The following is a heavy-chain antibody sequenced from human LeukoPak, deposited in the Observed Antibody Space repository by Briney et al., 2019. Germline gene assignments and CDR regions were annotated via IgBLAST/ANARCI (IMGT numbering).Heavy chain of an antibody. D-gene: IGHD3-9*01. V-gene: IGHV1-69*06. CDR3: ARSPHILTGENFDF. CDR2: IIPVFGTP. J-gene: IGHJ4*02. Sequence: SVKVSCKASGGTFSDYAISWVRQAPGQGLEWMGGIIPVFGTPNYAQKFQGRVTITADKTTSTAYMEVSSLRSEDTAVYYCARSPHILTGENFDFWGQGTLLTVSS. CDR1: GGTFSDYA.